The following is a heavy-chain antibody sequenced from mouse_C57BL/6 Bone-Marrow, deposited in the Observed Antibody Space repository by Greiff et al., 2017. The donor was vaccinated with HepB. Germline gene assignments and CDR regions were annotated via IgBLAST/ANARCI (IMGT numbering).Heavy chain of an antibody. D-gene: IGHD1-1*01. CDR2: IHPNSGST. J-gene: IGHJ4*01. V-gene: IGHV1-64*01. CDR3: ARGWVVASMDY. Sequence: QVQLKQPGAELVKPGASVKLSCKASGYTFTSYWMHWVKQRPGQGLEWIGMIHPNSGSTNYNEKFKSKATLTVDKSSSTAYMQLSSLTSEDSAVYYCARGWVVASMDYWGQGTSVTVSS. CDR1: GYTFTSYW.